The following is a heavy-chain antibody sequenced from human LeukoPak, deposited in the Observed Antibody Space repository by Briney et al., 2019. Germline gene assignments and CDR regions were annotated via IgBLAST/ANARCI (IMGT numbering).Heavy chain of an antibody. Sequence: GASVKVSCKASGYTFTSYYMHWVRQAPGQGLEWMGIINPSGGSTSYAQKFQGRVPMTRDMSTSTVYMELSSLRSEDTAVYYCARLYTVAAAASGVVDYWGQGTLVTVSS. CDR3: ARLYTVAAAASGVVDY. D-gene: IGHD6-13*01. J-gene: IGHJ4*02. CDR1: GYTFTSYY. CDR2: INPSGGST. V-gene: IGHV1-46*01.